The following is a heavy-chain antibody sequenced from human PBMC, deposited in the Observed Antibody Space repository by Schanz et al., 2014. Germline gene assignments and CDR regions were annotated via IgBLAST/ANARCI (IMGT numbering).Heavy chain of an antibody. V-gene: IGHV3-74*02. CDR2: IKSDGSST. Sequence: EVHLLESGGGLVQPGGSLRLSCAASGFTFSSYWMHWVRQVPGKGLVWVSRIKSDGSSTSYADSVKGRFTISRDNAKNSLYLQMTSLRAEDTAVYYCARKMKLGVYGGKGHDSLDIWGQGTMVTVSS. J-gene: IGHJ3*02. CDR1: GFTFSSYW. D-gene: IGHD4-17*01. CDR3: ARKMKLGVYGGKGHDSLDI.